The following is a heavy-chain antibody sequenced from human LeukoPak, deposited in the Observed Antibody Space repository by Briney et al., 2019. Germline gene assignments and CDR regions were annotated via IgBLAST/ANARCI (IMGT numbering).Heavy chain of an antibody. CDR3: ARDRDESSGYSDY. D-gene: IGHD3-22*01. CDR2: IFFNGNI. CDR1: GASISSSSYH. V-gene: IGHV4-39*07. Sequence: SETLSLTCTVSGASISSSSYHWGWIRQAPGKALEWIGSIFFNGNIHDNPSLRSRITLSLDTSKNQIYLKMSSVTAADTAVYYCARDRDESSGYSDYWGQGTLVTVSS. J-gene: IGHJ4*02.